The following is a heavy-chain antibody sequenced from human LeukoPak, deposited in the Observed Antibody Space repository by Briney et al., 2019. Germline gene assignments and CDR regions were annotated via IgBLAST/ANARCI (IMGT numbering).Heavy chain of an antibody. V-gene: IGHV3-21*01. CDR2: ITSGTSYI. D-gene: IGHD3-9*01. CDR3: AKDMRYFDWLSPSDY. CDR1: GFTFSDYN. Sequence: GGSLRLSCAASGFTFSDYNMNWVRQSPEKGLEWVSSITSGTSYIYYADSVRGRFTISRDNSKNTLYLQMNSLRAEDTAVYYCAKDMRYFDWLSPSDYWGQGTLVTVSS. J-gene: IGHJ4*02.